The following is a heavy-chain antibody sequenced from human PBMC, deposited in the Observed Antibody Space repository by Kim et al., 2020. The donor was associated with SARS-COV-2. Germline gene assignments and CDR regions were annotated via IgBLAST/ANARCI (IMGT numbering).Heavy chain of an antibody. V-gene: IGHV4-34*01. CDR1: GGSFSGYY. J-gene: IGHJ4*02. CDR2: IKHSGST. Sequence: SETLSLTCAVYGGSFSGYYWSWIRQSPGKGLEWIGEIKHSGSTKYNPSLESRVTISLDTSKNQFSLKLSSVTAADTAVYYCARIWDYWGQGTLVTVSS. CDR3: ARIWDY.